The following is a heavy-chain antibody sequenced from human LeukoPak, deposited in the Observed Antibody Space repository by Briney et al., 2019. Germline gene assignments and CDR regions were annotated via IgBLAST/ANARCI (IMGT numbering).Heavy chain of an antibody. CDR1: GGTFSSYA. Sequence: SVKVSCKASGGTFSSYAISWVRQAPGQGLEWMGGIIPIFGTANYAQKFQGRVTITADKSTSTAYMELSSLRSEDTAVYYCARDSLSGGYDPYSDYWGQGTLVTVSS. CDR2: IIPIFGTA. J-gene: IGHJ4*02. V-gene: IGHV1-69*06. CDR3: ARDSLSGGYDPYSDY. D-gene: IGHD5-12*01.